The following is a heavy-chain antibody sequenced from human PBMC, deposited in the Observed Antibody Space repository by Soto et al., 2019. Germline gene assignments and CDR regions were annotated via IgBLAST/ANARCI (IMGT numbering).Heavy chain of an antibody. J-gene: IGHJ5*02. CDR3: ARGIATGQLDP. D-gene: IGHD2-15*01. CDR2: INPDNGNT. CDR1: GYTFTTYD. V-gene: IGHV1-3*01. Sequence: ASVKVSCKASGYTFTTYDIHWVRQAPGQRLEWMGWINPDNGNTKSSQKFQDRVIITRDTSASTAYMDLSSLRSEDTAVYYCARGIATGQLDPWGQGTLVTVSS.